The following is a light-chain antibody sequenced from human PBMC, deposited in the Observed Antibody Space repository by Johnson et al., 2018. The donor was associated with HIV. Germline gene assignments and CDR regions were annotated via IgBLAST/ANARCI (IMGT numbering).Light chain of an antibody. CDR3: GTWDSSLSAYA. V-gene: IGLV1-51*02. Sequence: QSVLTQPPSVSAAPGQKVTISCSGSSSNIGNKYVSWYQQLPGTAPKLLIYENNKRPSGIPDRFSGSKSGTSATLGITGLQTGDEADYYCGTWDSSLSAYAFGTGTKGTFL. J-gene: IGLJ1*01. CDR2: ENN. CDR1: SSNIGNKY.